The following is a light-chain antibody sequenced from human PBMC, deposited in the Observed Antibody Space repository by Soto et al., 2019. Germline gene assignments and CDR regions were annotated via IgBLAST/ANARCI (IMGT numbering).Light chain of an antibody. CDR3: HQRSNWPRT. J-gene: IGKJ4*01. Sequence: PGERATLSCRASQSVGTYLAWHQQKPGQAPRLLISNASNRATGIPARFSGSGSGTDFTFTISSLEAEDFAVYYCHQRSNWPRTFGGGTKVEIK. CDR2: NAS. CDR1: QSVGTY. V-gene: IGKV3-11*01.